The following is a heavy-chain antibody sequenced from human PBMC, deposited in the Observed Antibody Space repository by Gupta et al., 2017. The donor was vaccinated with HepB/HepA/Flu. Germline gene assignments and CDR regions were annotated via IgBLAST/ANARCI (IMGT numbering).Heavy chain of an antibody. J-gene: IGHJ4*02. Sequence: EVQLLESGGGLVQPGGSLRLSCAASGFPFSSYDMSWVRQGPGKGLDWVAAISGSGGRTYYADSVKGRFTISRDNSKNTRYLQMNSLRAEDTAVYYCAKDYDFWSGRDSYFDYWGQGTLVTVSS. CDR1: GFPFSSYD. V-gene: IGHV3-23*01. D-gene: IGHD3-3*01. CDR2: ISGSGGRT. CDR3: AKDYDFWSGRDSYFDY.